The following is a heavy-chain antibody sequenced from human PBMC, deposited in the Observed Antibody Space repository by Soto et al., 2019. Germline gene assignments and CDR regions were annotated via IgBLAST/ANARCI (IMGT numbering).Heavy chain of an antibody. CDR1: GFTFRTFA. V-gene: IGHV3-30-3*01. CDR2: ISNDGSIK. CDR3: ARDKKPFNWSPSILKSYYYGMDV. J-gene: IGHJ6*02. D-gene: IGHD1-1*01. Sequence: LRLSCAASGFTFRTFAMHWVRQAPGKGLEWVAVISNDGSIKYFLDSVKGRFTISRDNSNNTLSLQMDSLRAEDTAVYYCARDKKPFNWSPSILKSYYYGMDVWGQGTTVTVSS.